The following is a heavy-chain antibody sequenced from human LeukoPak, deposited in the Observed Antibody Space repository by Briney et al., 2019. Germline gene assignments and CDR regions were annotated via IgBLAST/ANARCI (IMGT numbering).Heavy chain of an antibody. V-gene: IGHV4-4*09. D-gene: IGHD5-24*01. CDR3: ARPEGYPPPNWFDP. CDR1: GGSISSYY. CDR2: IYTSGST. Sequence: SETLSLTCTVSGGSISSYYWSWIRQPPGKGLEWIGYIYTSGSTNYNPSLQSRVTISVDTSKHQFSLKLSSVTAADTPGHYCARPEGYPPPNWFDPWGQGTLVTVSS. J-gene: IGHJ5*02.